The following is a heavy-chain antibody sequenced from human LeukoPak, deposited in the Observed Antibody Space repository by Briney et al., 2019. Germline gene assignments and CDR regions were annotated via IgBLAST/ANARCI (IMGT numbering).Heavy chain of an antibody. J-gene: IGHJ5*02. Sequence: PSETLSLTCAVYGGSFSGYYRSWIRQPPGKGLEWIGEINHSGSTNYNPSLKSRVTISVDTSKNQFSLKLSSVTAADTAVYYCARDRMASITIFGVVIRPNWFDPWGQGTLVTVSS. CDR2: INHSGST. D-gene: IGHD3-3*01. V-gene: IGHV4-34*01. CDR1: GGSFSGYY. CDR3: ARDRMASITIFGVVIRPNWFDP.